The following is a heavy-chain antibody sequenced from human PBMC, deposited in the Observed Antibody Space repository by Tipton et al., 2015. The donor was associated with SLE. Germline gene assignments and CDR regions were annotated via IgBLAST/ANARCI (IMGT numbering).Heavy chain of an antibody. J-gene: IGHJ4*02. CDR3: ARRGRRDY. CDR2: IYYSGST. V-gene: IGHV4-39*01. D-gene: IGHD5-12*01. CDR1: GGSISSSSYY. Sequence: TLSLTCTVSGGSISSSSYYWGWIRQPPGKGLEWIGSIYYSGSTYYNPSLKSRVTISVDTSKNQFSLKLSSVTAADTAVYYCARRGRRDYWGQGTLVTVSS.